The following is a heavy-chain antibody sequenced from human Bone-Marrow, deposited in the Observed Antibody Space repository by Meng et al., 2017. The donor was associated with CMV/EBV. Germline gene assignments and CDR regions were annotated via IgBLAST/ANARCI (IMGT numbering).Heavy chain of an antibody. CDR1: GGSISSYY. CDR2: IYYSGSI. V-gene: IGHV4-59*01. J-gene: IGHJ3*02. Sequence: SETLSLTCTVSGGSISSYYWSWIRQPPGKGLEWIGYIYYSGSINYNPSLKSRVTISVDTSKNQFSLKLSSVTAADTAVYYCARDVGGATPDAFDIWGQGTMVTVSS. D-gene: IGHD1-26*01. CDR3: ARDVGGATPDAFDI.